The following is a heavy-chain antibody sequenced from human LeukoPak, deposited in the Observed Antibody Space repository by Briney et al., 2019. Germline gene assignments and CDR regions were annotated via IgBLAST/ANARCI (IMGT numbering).Heavy chain of an antibody. CDR2: IYYSGST. CDR3: ARGGTRYYYDSSGYYKSNWFDP. V-gene: IGHV4-59*01. D-gene: IGHD3-22*01. CDR1: GGSISGSY. J-gene: IGHJ5*02. Sequence: SETLSLSCSVSGGSISGSYWTWIRQPPGKGLEWIGYIYYSGSTNYNPSLKSRVTISVDTSKNQFSLKLSSVTAADTAVYYCARGGTRYYYDSSGYYKSNWFDPWGQGTLVTVSS.